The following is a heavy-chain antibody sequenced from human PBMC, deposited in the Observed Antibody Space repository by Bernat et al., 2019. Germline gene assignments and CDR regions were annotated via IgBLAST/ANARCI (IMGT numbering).Heavy chain of an antibody. CDR3: ARRSRGTGWNSIDY. D-gene: IGHD1-7*01. J-gene: IGHJ4*02. V-gene: IGHV4-39*01. CDR2: IFYIGNT. CDR1: GGSISSNDYF. Sequence: QLQLQESGPGLVKPSETLSLTCTVSGGSISSNDYFWAWIRQPPGKGLEWIGNIFYIGNTNYNPSLKSRLTISVDTSKDQFSLKLNSVTAADTAVYYCARRSRGTGWNSIDYWGQGTLVTVSS.